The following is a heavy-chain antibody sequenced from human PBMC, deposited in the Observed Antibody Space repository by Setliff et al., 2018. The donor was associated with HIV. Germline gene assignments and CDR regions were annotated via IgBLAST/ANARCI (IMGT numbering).Heavy chain of an antibody. D-gene: IGHD3-10*02. CDR1: GGSVSRYY. CDR2: IFDSGST. Sequence: SETLSLTCTVSGGSVSRYYWSWIRQPPGKGLEWIGYIFDSGSTNHNPSLKSRVTISVDTSKNQFSLRLSSVTAADTAVYYCARAPPSGIYDRYYYYYYMDVWGKGTTVTVSS. J-gene: IGHJ6*03. V-gene: IGHV4-59*02. CDR3: ARAPPSGIYDRYYYYYYMDV.